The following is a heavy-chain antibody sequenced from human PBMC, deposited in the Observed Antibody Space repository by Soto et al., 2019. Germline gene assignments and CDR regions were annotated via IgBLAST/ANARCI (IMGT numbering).Heavy chain of an antibody. CDR1: GFTFSSYA. J-gene: IGHJ3*02. V-gene: IGHV3-23*01. CDR2: ISGSGGST. D-gene: IGHD2-15*01. Sequence: EVQLLESGGGLVQPGGSLRLSCAASGFTFSSYAMSWVRQAPGKGLEWVSAISGSGGSTYYAASVKGRFTISRDNSKNTLYLQMNSLRAEDTAVYYCAKDYFVTGYCSGGSCYSDAFDIWGQGTMVTVSS. CDR3: AKDYFVTGYCSGGSCYSDAFDI.